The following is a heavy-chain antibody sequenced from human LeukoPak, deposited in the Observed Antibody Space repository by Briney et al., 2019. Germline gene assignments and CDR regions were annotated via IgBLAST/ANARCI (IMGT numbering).Heavy chain of an antibody. CDR3: ARDRGSSWLDY. Sequence: ASVKVSCKASGYTFTGYSIHWVRQAPGQGLEWMGRINPNSGGTNYAQKFQGRFTMTRDTSISTAYMELSRLISDDTAVYYRARDRGSSWLDYWGPGTLVTVSS. CDR1: GYTFTGYS. V-gene: IGHV1-2*06. D-gene: IGHD6-13*01. J-gene: IGHJ4*02. CDR2: INPNSGGT.